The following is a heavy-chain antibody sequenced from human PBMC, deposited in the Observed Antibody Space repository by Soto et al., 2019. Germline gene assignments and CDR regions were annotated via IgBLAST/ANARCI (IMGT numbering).Heavy chain of an antibody. CDR2: SRNRVNSHTT. CDR3: TRGLLGGAPSYTFHGMDV. Sequence: EVQLVESGGGLVQPGGSLRLSCAASGFTFSDHYMDWVRQAPGKGLEWVARSRNRVNSHTTEYAASVKGRFTISRDESKSSLYLQMNSLKNEDTAVYYCTRGLLGGAPSYTFHGMDVWGQGTTATVSS. CDR1: GFTFSDHY. D-gene: IGHD1-26*01. V-gene: IGHV3-72*01. J-gene: IGHJ6*01.